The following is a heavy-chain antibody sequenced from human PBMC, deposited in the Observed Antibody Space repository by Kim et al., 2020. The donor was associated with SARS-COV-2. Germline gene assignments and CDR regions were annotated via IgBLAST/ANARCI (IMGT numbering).Heavy chain of an antibody. CDR1: GFTFSSYG. CDR3: AKTRGGATIKGAFDI. J-gene: IGHJ3*02. D-gene: IGHD1-26*01. V-gene: IGHV3-33*06. CDR2: IWYDGSNK. Sequence: GGSLRLFCAASGFTFSSYGMHWVRQAPGKGLEWVAVIWYDGSNKYYADSVKGRCTISRDNSKNTLYLQMNSLRAEDTAVYYCAKTRGGATIKGAFDIWGQGTMVTVSS.